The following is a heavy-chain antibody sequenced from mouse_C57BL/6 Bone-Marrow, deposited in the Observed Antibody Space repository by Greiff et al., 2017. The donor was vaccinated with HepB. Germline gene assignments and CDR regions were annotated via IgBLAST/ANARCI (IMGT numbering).Heavy chain of an antibody. D-gene: IGHD1-1*01. CDR3: ARFRYYGRSYGLFDY. Sequence: QVQLQQSGAELARPGASVKLSCKASGYTFTSYGISWVKQRTGQGLEWIGEIYPRSGNTYYNEKFKGKATLTADKSSSTAYMELRSLTSEDSAVYFCARFRYYGRSYGLFDYWGQGTTLTVSS. V-gene: IGHV1-81*01. J-gene: IGHJ2*01. CDR2: IYPRSGNT. CDR1: GYTFTSYG.